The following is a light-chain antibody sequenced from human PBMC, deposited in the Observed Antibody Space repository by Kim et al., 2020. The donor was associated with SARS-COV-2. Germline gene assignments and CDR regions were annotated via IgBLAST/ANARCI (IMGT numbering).Light chain of an antibody. CDR3: QKYNSAPNT. Sequence: AFVGYRVTITGRASQGISNFLAWYQQKPGKVPKLLIYSASTSQSGVPSRFSGSGSGTDFTLTISSLQPEDVATYYCQKYNSAPNTFGQGTKLEI. CDR2: SAS. J-gene: IGKJ2*01. V-gene: IGKV1-27*01. CDR1: QGISNF.